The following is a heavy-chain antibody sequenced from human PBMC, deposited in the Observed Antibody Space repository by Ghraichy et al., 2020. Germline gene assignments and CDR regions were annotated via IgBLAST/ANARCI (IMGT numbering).Heavy chain of an antibody. Sequence: SETLSLTCTVSGGSISSYYWSWIRQPAGKGLEWIGRIYTSGSTNYNPSLKSRVTMSVDTSKNQFSLKLSSVTAADTAVYYCARDGSSGPPFYCSGGSCYSYYYYGMDVWGQGTTVTVSS. J-gene: IGHJ6*02. CDR2: IYTSGST. CDR3: ARDGSSGPPFYCSGGSCYSYYYYGMDV. CDR1: GGSISSYY. D-gene: IGHD2-15*01. V-gene: IGHV4-4*07.